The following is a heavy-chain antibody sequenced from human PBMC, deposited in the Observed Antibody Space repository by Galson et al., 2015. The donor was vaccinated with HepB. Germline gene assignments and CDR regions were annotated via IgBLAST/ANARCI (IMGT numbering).Heavy chain of an antibody. D-gene: IGHD6-6*01. J-gene: IGHJ6*03. CDR2: ISWDGGST. CDR3: AKGPNRWSSSVSYYMDV. V-gene: IGHV3-43*01. CDR1: GFTFDDYT. Sequence: SLRLSCAASGFTFDDYTMHWVRQAPGKGLEWVSLISWDGGSTYYADSVKGRFTISRDNSKNSLYLQMNSLRTEDTALYYCAKGPNRWSSSVSYYMDVWGKGTTVTVSS.